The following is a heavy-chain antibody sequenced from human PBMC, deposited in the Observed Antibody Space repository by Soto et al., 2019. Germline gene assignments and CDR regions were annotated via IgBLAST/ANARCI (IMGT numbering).Heavy chain of an antibody. CDR1: GFTFSSYS. J-gene: IGHJ4*02. D-gene: IGHD2-2*02. CDR2: ISSSSSTI. CDR3: TRSRADGLYAFDN. V-gene: IGHV3-48*02. Sequence: GGSLRLSCAASGFTFSSYSMNWVRQAPGKGLEWVSYISSSSSTIYYADSVKGRFTISRDNANNSLYLQMSSLRDADTAGYYSTRSRADGLYAFDNWGQGTLVTVSS.